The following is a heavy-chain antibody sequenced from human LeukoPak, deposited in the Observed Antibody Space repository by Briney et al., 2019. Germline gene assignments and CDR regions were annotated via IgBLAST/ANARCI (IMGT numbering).Heavy chain of an antibody. D-gene: IGHD3-10*01. V-gene: IGHV3-21*01. CDR1: GFPFSSHN. Sequence: PGGSLRLSCAASGFPFSSHNMNWVRQAPGKGLEWVSYITSSSNYIYYADSVKGRFTISRDNAKNSLYLQMNSLRAEDTAVYYCARDTFYGSVYWGQGTLVTVSS. CDR3: ARDTFYGSVY. CDR2: ITSSSNYI. J-gene: IGHJ4*02.